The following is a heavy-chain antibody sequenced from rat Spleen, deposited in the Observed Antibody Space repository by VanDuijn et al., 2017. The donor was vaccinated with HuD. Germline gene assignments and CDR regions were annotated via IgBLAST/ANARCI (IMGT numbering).Heavy chain of an antibody. J-gene: IGHJ4*01. D-gene: IGHD1-11*01. V-gene: IGHV5-25*01. CDR3: ARHYGGYSEYVMDA. CDR2: ISTGGGNT. Sequence: EVQLVESDGGLVQPGRSLKLSCVASGFTFNDCYMAWVRQAPTKGLEWVATISTGGGNTYYRDSVKGRFTISRDNAKSTLYLQMDSLRSEDTATYYCARHYGGYSEYVMDAWGQGASVTVSS. CDR1: GFTFNDCY.